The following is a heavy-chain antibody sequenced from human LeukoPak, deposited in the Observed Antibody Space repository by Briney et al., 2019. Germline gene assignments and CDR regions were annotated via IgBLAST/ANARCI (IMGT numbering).Heavy chain of an antibody. D-gene: IGHD4-17*01. Sequence: AGGSLRLSCAASGFTFDDYGMGWVRQAPGKGLEWVSGINWNGGSTGYADSVKGRFTISRDNAKNSLYLQMNSLRAEDTALYYCARAIPSHYGDSLLFYYFDYWGQGTLVTVSS. CDR1: GFTFDDYG. V-gene: IGHV3-20*04. CDR2: INWNGGST. J-gene: IGHJ4*02. CDR3: ARAIPSHYGDSLLFYYFDY.